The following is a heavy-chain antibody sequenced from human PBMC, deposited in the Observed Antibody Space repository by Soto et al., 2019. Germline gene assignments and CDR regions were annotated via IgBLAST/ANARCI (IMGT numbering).Heavy chain of an antibody. V-gene: IGHV3-33*01. CDR1: GFTFSSYG. Sequence: GGSLRLSCAASGFTFSSYGMHWVRQAPGKGLEWVAVIWYDGSNKYYADSVKGRFTISRDNSKNTLYLQMNSLRAEDTAVYYCARAEGVSYDYVWGSGDYWGQGTLVTVSS. J-gene: IGHJ4*02. D-gene: IGHD3-16*01. CDR3: ARAEGVSYDYVWGSGDY. CDR2: IWYDGSNK.